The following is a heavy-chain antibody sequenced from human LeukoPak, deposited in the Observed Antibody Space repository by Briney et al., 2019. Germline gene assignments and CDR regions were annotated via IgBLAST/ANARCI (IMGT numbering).Heavy chain of an antibody. V-gene: IGHV3-23*01. J-gene: IGHJ4*02. CDR1: GLTFSSYG. Sequence: GGSLRLSCAASGLTFSSYGMNWVRQAPGKGLEWVSSISGSGDSTYHADSVRGRFTVSRDNSKNTLYLQMNSLRAEDTAVYYCARVYNYVFDYWGQGTLVTVSS. CDR3: ARVYNYVFDY. D-gene: IGHD5-24*01. CDR2: ISGSGDST.